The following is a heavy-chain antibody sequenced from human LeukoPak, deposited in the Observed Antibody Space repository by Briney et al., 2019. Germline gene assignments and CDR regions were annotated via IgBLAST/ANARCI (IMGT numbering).Heavy chain of an antibody. CDR3: AKDGPSESYGGNDDAFDI. J-gene: IGHJ3*02. CDR1: GFTFSSYA. CDR2: ISGSGGST. D-gene: IGHD4-23*01. V-gene: IGHV3-23*01. Sequence: PGGSLRLSCAASGFTFSSYAMSWVRQAPGKGLERVSAISGSGGSTYYADSVKGRFTISRDNSKNTLYLQMNSLRAEDTAVYYCAKDGPSESYGGNDDAFDIWGQGTMVTVSS.